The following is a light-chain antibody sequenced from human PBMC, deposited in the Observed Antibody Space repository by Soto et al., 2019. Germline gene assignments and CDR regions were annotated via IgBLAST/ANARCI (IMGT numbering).Light chain of an antibody. CDR3: GTWDTSLSAVV. J-gene: IGLJ2*01. CDR2: DNS. V-gene: IGLV1-51*01. Sequence: QSVLTQPPSVSAAPGQKVTISCSGSTSNIGNNYVSWYQHLPGTAPKLLIYDNSKRPSGIPDRFSGSKSGTSATLGITGLQTGDEADYHCGTWDTSLSAVVFGGGTKLTLL. CDR1: TSNIGNNY.